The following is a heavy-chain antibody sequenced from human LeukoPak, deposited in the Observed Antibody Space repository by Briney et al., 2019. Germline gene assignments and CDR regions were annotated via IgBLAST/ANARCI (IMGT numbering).Heavy chain of an antibody. D-gene: IGHD6-19*01. V-gene: IGHV4-34*01. CDR3: ARQVAVAGIYNY. CDR1: GGSFSGYY. CDR2: INHSGST. Sequence: SETLSLTCAVYGGSFSGYYWSWIRQPPGKGLEWIGEINHSGSTNYNPSLKSRVTISVDTSKNQFSLKLSSVTAADTAVYYCARQVAVAGIYNYWGQGTLVTVSS. J-gene: IGHJ4*02.